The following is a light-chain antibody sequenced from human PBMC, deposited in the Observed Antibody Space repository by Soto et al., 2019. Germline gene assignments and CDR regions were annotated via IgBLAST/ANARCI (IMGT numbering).Light chain of an antibody. J-gene: IGKJ2*01. Sequence: EIVMTQSPSTLSVSPGERATFSCRASQSVSSNLAWYQQKPGQAPRLLIYGASSRATGIPATFSGSGSGAEFTLTISSLQSEDFAIYYCQQYNNWPYTFGQGTKLEIK. V-gene: IGKV3-15*01. CDR1: QSVSSN. CDR2: GAS. CDR3: QQYNNWPYT.